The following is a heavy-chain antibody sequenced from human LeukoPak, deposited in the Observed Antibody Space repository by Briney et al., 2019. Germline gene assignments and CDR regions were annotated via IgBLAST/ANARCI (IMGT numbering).Heavy chain of an antibody. Sequence: ASVKVSCKASGGTFSSYAISWVRQAPGQGLEWMGGIIPISGTANYAQKFQGRVTITADKSTSTAYMELSSLRSEDTAVYYCARGGRYCSSTSCYDWFDPWGQGTLVTVSS. CDR1: GGTFSSYA. V-gene: IGHV1-69*06. CDR2: IIPISGTA. CDR3: ARGGRYCSSTSCYDWFDP. D-gene: IGHD2-2*01. J-gene: IGHJ5*02.